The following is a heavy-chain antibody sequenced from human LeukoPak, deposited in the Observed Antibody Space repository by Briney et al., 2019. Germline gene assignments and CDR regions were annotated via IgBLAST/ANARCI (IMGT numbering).Heavy chain of an antibody. Sequence: QPGGSLRLSCAASGFTFSSYWMNWVRQAPGKGLEWVANIKQDGSEKYYVDSVKGRFTISRDNAKNSLYLQMNSLRAEDTAVYYCTRDSVGDSYADYWGQGTLVTVSS. CDR2: IKQDGSEK. D-gene: IGHD5-18*01. J-gene: IGHJ4*02. V-gene: IGHV3-7*03. CDR3: TRDSVGDSYADY. CDR1: GFTFSSYW.